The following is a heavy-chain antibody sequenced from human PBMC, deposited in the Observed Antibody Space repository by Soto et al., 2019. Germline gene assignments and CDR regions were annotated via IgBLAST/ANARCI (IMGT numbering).Heavy chain of an antibody. J-gene: IGHJ4*02. D-gene: IGHD1-1*01. Sequence: QVNLVQSGAEVKKPGASVKVSCKGSGYAFTTYGITWVRQAPGQGLEWMGWISAHNGNTNYAQKLQGRVTVTRDPSTSTAYMELRSLTSDDTAVYYWARGRYGDYWGQEAVVTVSS. CDR2: ISAHNGNT. V-gene: IGHV1-18*01. CDR1: GYAFTTYG. CDR3: ARGRYGDY.